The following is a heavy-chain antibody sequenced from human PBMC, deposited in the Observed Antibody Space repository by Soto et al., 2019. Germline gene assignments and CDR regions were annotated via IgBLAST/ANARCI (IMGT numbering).Heavy chain of an antibody. CDR2: IYSDGSST. CDR3: ARVMASSSGWYGYFDY. D-gene: IGHD6-19*01. Sequence: EVQLVESGGGLVQPGGSLRLSCAASGFTFSTYLMHWVRQVPGKGLVWVSRIYSDGSSTNYADSVKGRFTISRDNAKNTLYLQMNSLRAEDTAVYYCARVMASSSGWYGYFDYWGQGTLVTVSS. V-gene: IGHV3-74*01. J-gene: IGHJ4*02. CDR1: GFTFSTYL.